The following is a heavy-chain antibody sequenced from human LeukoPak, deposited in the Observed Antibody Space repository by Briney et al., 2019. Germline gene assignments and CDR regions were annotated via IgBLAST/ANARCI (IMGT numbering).Heavy chain of an antibody. CDR2: INAGNGNT. CDR3: ARLFDLRIDNWFDP. Sequence: GVSVKVSCKASGYTFTSYAMHWVRQAPGQRLEWMGWINAGNGNTKYSQKFQGRVTITRDTSASTAYMELSSLRSEDTAVYYCARLFDLRIDNWFDPWGQGTLVTVSS. CDR1: GYTFTSYA. D-gene: IGHD3-9*01. V-gene: IGHV1-3*01. J-gene: IGHJ5*02.